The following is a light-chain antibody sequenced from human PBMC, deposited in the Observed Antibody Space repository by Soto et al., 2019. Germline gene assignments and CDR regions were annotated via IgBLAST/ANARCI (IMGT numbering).Light chain of an antibody. CDR2: EVT. Sequence: QSALTQPPSASGSPGQSVTISCTGTSSDVGGYDYVSWYQQHPGKAPKLMIYEVTKRPSGVPDRFSGSKSGNTASLTVSGLQAEDEADYYCSSYAGSNNFVLGTATKLTVL. J-gene: IGLJ1*01. V-gene: IGLV2-8*01. CDR3: SSYAGSNNFV. CDR1: SSDVGGYDY.